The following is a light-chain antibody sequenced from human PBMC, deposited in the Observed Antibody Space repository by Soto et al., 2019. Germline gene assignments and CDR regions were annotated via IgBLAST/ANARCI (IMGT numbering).Light chain of an antibody. CDR1: QSVNNNY. J-gene: IGKJ4*01. V-gene: IGKV3-20*01. CDR3: QQHSRSIT. CDR2: GAS. Sequence: VLTQSPGTLSLSPGERATLSCRASQSVNNNYLAWYQQKPVQSPRLLIYGASIRATAIPDRFSGSGSGTDFTLTISRLEPEDSAVYYCQQHSRSITFGGGTKVEIK.